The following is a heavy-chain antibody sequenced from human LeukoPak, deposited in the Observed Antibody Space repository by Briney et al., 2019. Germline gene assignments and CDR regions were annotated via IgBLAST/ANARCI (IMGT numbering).Heavy chain of an antibody. Sequence: PGVSLRLSCAASGFTLDDYCMIWVRQAPGKGLEWVYGIHWHGCSPGYADSLKGRFPLSRDNAKHPLYLQMNILIAEEHALFFCARGTTNDDYDYFYMDGWGKGDTVTVSS. CDR1: GFTLDDYC. V-gene: IGHV3-20*04. D-gene: IGHD1-1*01. J-gene: IGHJ6*03. CDR2: IHWHGCSP. CDR3: ARGTTNDDYDYFYMDG.